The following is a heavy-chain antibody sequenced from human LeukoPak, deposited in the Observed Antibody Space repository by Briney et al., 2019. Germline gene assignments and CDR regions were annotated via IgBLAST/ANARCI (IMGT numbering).Heavy chain of an antibody. CDR2: LFPSGTT. CDR1: GGSISSYY. V-gene: IGHV4-4*07. CDR3: ARGGGNSRIDQ. D-gene: IGHD3-16*01. J-gene: IGHJ4*02. Sequence: SETLSLTCTVSGGSISSYYWNWIWQPAGKGLEWIGRLFPSGTTNHNPSLKSRVTMSVDTSKNQSSLNLSSVTAADTAVYYCARGGGNSRIDQWGQGSLVTVSS.